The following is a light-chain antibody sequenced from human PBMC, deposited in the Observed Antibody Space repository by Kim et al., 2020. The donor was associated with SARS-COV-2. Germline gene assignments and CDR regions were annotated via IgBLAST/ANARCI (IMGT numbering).Light chain of an antibody. Sequence: DIVMTQSPLSLPVTPGEPASISCKSSQSLLHSNGYNLLDWYLQKPGQSPQLLIYLGSNRASGVPDRFSGSGSGTDFTLKISRVEAEDVGVYYCMQALQTPPTFGGGTKLEI. V-gene: IGKV2-28*01. CDR1: QSLLHSNGYNL. CDR3: MQALQTPPT. J-gene: IGKJ4*01. CDR2: LGS.